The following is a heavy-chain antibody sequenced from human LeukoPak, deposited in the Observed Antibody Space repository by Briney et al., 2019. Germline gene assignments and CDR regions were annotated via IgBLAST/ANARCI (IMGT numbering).Heavy chain of an antibody. D-gene: IGHD3-22*01. V-gene: IGHV1-8*01. Sequence: ASVKVSCKASGYTFSSYDINWVRQATGQGLAWMGWMNPNSGNTGYAQKFQGRVTMTRNTSINTAYMELSSLRSEDTAVYYCARVYSRRSSVYYYADYWGQGALVTVSS. CDR1: GYTFSSYD. CDR3: ARVYSRRSSVYYYADY. CDR2: MNPNSGNT. J-gene: IGHJ4*02.